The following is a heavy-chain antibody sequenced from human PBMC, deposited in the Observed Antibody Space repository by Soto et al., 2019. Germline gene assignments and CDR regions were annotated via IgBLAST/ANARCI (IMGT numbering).Heavy chain of an antibody. Sequence: PSETLSLTCTVSGGSVSSGSYYWSWIRQPPGKGLEWIGYIYYSGSTNYNPSLKSRVTISVDTSKNQFSLKLSSVTAADTAVYYCARTEYSSSSFDYWGQGTLVIVSS. CDR1: GGSVSSGSYY. J-gene: IGHJ4*02. V-gene: IGHV4-61*01. CDR3: ARTEYSSSSFDY. D-gene: IGHD6-6*01. CDR2: IYYSGST.